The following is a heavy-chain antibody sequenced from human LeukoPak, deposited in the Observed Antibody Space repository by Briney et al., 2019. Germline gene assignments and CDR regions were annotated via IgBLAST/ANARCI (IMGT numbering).Heavy chain of an antibody. CDR1: GGSFSGYY. CDR3: ARFRDGYNGNITFDY. D-gene: IGHD5-12*01. CDR2: INHSGST. J-gene: IGHJ4*02. Sequence: SETLSLTCAVYGGSFSGYYWSWIRQPPGKGLEWIGEINHSGSTNYNPSLKSRVTISVDTSKNQFSLKLSSVTAADTAVHYCARFRDGYNGNITFDYWGQGTLVTVSS. V-gene: IGHV4-34*01.